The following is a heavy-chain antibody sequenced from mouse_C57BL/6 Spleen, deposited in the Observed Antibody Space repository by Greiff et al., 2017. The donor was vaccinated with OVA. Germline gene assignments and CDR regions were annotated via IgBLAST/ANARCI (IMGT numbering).Heavy chain of an antibody. Sequence: VKLQESGAELVKPGASVKISCKASGYAFSSYWMNWVKQRPGKGLEWIGQIYPGDGDTNYNGKFKGKATLTADKSSSTAYMQLSSLTSEDSAVYCCAREAWFAYWGQGTLVTVSA. J-gene: IGHJ3*01. CDR1: GYAFSSYW. V-gene: IGHV1-80*01. CDR3: AREAWFAY. CDR2: IYPGDGDT.